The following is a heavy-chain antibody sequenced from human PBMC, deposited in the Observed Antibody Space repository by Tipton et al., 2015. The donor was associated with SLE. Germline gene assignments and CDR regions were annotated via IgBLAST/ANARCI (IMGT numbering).Heavy chain of an antibody. D-gene: IGHD3-3*01. CDR1: GDSISDYC. Sequence: TLSLTCNVSGDSISDYCWSWVRQPPGKQLEWVGCISNSGNTYYNPALKSRVTISVDTSKNQFSLNLSSVTAADTAVYYCARHYVRKYDYGSGVYTLGYFDYWAQGTLVTVSS. J-gene: IGHJ4*02. CDR2: ISNSGNT. CDR3: ARHYVRKYDYGSGVYTLGYFDY. V-gene: IGHV4-59*08.